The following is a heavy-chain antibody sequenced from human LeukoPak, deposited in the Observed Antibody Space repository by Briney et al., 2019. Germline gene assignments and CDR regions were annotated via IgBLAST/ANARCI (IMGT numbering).Heavy chain of an antibody. D-gene: IGHD2-21*01. V-gene: IGHV1-3*01. Sequence: ASVKVSCKASGYNFNNYAIHWVRQAPGQRFEWMGWINAGNSHTKYSQNFQGGITITRDSSASTDYMELSSLTSEDTAVYYCARGIWSARTVDYYLDYWGQGTLVTVSS. J-gene: IGHJ4*02. CDR3: ARGIWSARTVDYYLDY. CDR2: INAGNSHT. CDR1: GYNFNNYA.